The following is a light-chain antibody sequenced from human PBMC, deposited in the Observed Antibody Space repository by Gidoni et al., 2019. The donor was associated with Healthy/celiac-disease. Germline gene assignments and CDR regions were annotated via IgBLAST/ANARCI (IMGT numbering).Light chain of an antibody. V-gene: IGKV3-11*01. J-gene: IGKJ5*01. CDR1: QSVSSY. Sequence: EIVLTQSPATLSLSPGERATLYCRASQSVSSYLAWYQHKPGQAPRLLIYDASNRATGIPARFSGSGSGTDFTLTISSLEPEDFAVYYCQQRSNWPSEGTFGQGTRLEIK. CDR3: QQRSNWPSEGT. CDR2: DAS.